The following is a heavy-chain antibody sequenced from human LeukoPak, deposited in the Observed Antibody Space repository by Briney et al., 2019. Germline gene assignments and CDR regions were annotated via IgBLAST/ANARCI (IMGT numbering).Heavy chain of an antibody. CDR1: GFTFSSYG. V-gene: IGHV3-30*02. Sequence: AGGSLRLSCAASGFTFSSYGMHWVRQAPGKGLEWVAFIHYDGGSEYNVDSVKGRFTISRGNSKNTLYLQMNSLRAEDTAVYYCVRNAQFDYWGQGTLVTVSS. CDR3: VRNAQFDY. J-gene: IGHJ4*02. CDR2: IHYDGGSE.